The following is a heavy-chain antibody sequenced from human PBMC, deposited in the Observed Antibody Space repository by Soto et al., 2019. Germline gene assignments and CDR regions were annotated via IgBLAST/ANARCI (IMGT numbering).Heavy chain of an antibody. Sequence: EVQLVESGGDLVQPGGSLRLSCAASGFTFSSYWMHWVRQDPEKGLVWVSRINGDGISTSYADSVKGRFTISRDNAKDTLYLPMNSLGAEATAVYYCARISQGTYCRGGNCYSDYWGQGTLVTVSS. J-gene: IGHJ4*02. CDR3: ARISQGTYCRGGNCYSDY. V-gene: IGHV3-74*01. CDR2: INGDGIST. D-gene: IGHD2-15*01. CDR1: GFTFSSYW.